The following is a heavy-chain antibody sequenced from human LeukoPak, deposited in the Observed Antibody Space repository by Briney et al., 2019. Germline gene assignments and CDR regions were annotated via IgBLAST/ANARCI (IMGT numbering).Heavy chain of an antibody. V-gene: IGHV1-2*02. D-gene: IGHD3-10*01. J-gene: IGHJ4*02. CDR3: ARDPRGSYYSDY. Sequence: ASVKVSCKASGYTFTGYYLHWVRQAPGQGLEWMGSINPNSGATNYAQRLQGRVTMTRDTSITTAYMELSRLRFDNTAVYYCARDPRGSYYSDYWGQGSLVTVSS. CDR2: INPNSGAT. CDR1: GYTFTGYY.